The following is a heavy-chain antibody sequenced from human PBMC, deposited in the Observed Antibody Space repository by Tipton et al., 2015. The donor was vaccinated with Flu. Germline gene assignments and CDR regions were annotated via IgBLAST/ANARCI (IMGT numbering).Heavy chain of an antibody. V-gene: IGHV4-38-2*01. J-gene: IGHJ4*02. D-gene: IGHD3-22*01. Sequence: TLSLTCAVSGDSISSDFYWAWIRQFPGKGLEWIGTVSRTGSTIYNPSLKSRVTISLDSSKKQFSLRLNSVTAADTAVYYCARSSGYRGYFDVWGQGILVTVSS. CDR1: GDSISSDFY. CDR3: ARSSGYRGYFDV. CDR2: VSRTGST.